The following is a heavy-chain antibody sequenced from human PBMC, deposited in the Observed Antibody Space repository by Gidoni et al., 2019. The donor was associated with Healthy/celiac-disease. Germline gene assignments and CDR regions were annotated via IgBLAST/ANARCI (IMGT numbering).Heavy chain of an antibody. Sequence: EVPLLHSVRVSVQPGRSLLLSCSASGFTFSSYAMSWVRQAPGKGLEWVSAIRGSGGSTYYEDSGKGRFTISRDNSKNTLYLQMNSLRAEDTAVYYCGDSSGYPRTWGQGTLVTVSS. V-gene: IGHV3-23*01. CDR1: GFTFSSYA. CDR2: IRGSGGST. J-gene: IGHJ5*02. D-gene: IGHD3-22*01. CDR3: GDSSGYPRT.